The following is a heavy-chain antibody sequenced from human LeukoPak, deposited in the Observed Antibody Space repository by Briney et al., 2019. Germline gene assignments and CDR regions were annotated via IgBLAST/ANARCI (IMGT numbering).Heavy chain of an antibody. D-gene: IGHD2-15*01. CDR2: INTNTGSP. V-gene: IGHV7-4-1*02. CDR1: GGTFSSYA. CDR3: AREEFPIVGYYGMDV. J-gene: IGHJ6*02. Sequence: ASVKVSCKASGGTFSSYAISWVRQAPGQGLEWMGWINTNTGSPTYGQGFTGRFVFSLDTSVSTAYLQISNLKPEDTAVYFCAREEFPIVGYYGMDVWGQGTTVTVS.